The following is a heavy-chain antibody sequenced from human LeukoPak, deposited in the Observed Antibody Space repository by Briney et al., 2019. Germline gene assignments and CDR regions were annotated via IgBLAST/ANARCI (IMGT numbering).Heavy chain of an antibody. CDR3: ARDSYYDYVWGHVPPKGAFDI. J-gene: IGHJ3*02. Sequence: GGSLKLSCAASGFTFSSYAMHWVRQAPGKGLEYVSAISSNGGSTYYANSVKGRFTISRDNSKNTLYLQMGSLRAEDMAVYYCARDSYYDYVWGHVPPKGAFDIWGQGTMVTVSS. CDR1: GFTFSSYA. V-gene: IGHV3-64*01. CDR2: ISSNGGST. D-gene: IGHD3-16*01.